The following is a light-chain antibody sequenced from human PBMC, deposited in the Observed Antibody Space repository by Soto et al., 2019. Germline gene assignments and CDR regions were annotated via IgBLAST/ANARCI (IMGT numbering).Light chain of an antibody. Sequence: IVMTQSPGTLSVSPGERATLSCRAIETISTNLAWFQRKPGQPPRLLIYGSSTRATGVPDRFSGSGSGTEFTLIISSLQSEDVALYYCQQYSNWPPAITFGQGTRLEIK. CDR1: ETISTN. CDR3: QQYSNWPPAIT. J-gene: IGKJ5*01. V-gene: IGKV3-15*01. CDR2: GSS.